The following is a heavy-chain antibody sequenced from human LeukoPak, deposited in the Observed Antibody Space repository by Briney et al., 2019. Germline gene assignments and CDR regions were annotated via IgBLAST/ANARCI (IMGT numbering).Heavy chain of an antibody. J-gene: IGHJ4*02. CDR2: INPNSGGT. CDR3: ARGGSADSSQSCGGNCHLLDY. V-gene: IGHV1-2*02. CDR1: GYTFTGNH. Sequence: SVTVSCKASGYTFTGNHMHWVGQAPGQGLEWMGWINPNSGGTNYAQKFQGRVIMTRDTSNSTAYMELRRLGSDDTAVYYCARGGSADSSQSCGGNCHLLDYGGEGTLVTVSS. D-gene: IGHD2-21*02.